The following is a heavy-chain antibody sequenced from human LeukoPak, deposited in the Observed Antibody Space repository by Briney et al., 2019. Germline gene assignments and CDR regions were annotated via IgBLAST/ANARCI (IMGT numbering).Heavy chain of an antibody. V-gene: IGHV4-59*01. CDR1: GGSINNYY. Sequence: SETLSLTCAVSGGSINNYYWSWIRQPPGKGLEWIGYIYDSGSTNYNPSLKSRVTTSLDTSKNQVSLELSSVTAADTAVYYCARDYSSSWDNYYYYYMDVWGKGTTVTVSS. D-gene: IGHD6-13*01. CDR2: IYDSGST. J-gene: IGHJ6*03. CDR3: ARDYSSSWDNYYYYYMDV.